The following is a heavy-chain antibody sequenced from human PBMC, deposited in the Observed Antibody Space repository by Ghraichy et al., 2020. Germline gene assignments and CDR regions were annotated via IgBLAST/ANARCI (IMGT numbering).Heavy chain of an antibody. D-gene: IGHD6-13*01. Sequence: GGSLRLSCAASGFTFSSYAMHWVRQAPGKGLEWVAVISYDGSNKYYADSVKGRFTISRDNSKNTLYLQMNSLRAEDTAVYYCARAYSYSSSWYTMYYWGQGTLVTVSS. CDR1: GFTFSSYA. CDR3: ARAYSYSSSWYTMYY. J-gene: IGHJ4*02. V-gene: IGHV3-30*04. CDR2: ISYDGSNK.